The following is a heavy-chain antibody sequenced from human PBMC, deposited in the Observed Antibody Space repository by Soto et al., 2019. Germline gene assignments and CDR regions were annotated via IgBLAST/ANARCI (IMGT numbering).Heavy chain of an antibody. Sequence: GGSLRLSCAASGFTVSSYSMNWVRQAPGKGLEWVSSISSSSSYIYYADSVKGRFTISRDNAKNSLYLQMNSLRAEDTAVYYCARATSIAACYFDYWGQGTLVTVSS. CDR2: ISSSSSYI. J-gene: IGHJ4*02. V-gene: IGHV3-21*01. CDR1: GFTVSSYS. D-gene: IGHD6-6*01. CDR3: ARATSIAACYFDY.